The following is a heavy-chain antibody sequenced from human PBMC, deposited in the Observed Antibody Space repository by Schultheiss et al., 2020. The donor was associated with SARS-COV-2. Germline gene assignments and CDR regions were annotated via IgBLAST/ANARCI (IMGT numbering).Heavy chain of an antibody. J-gene: IGHJ4*02. V-gene: IGHV3-11*06. Sequence: GESLKISCAASGFRFSDYYMGWIRQAPGKGLECVSYISGRNSDPNYADSVKGRFTISRDNAKNSLYLQMNSLRVEDTAVYYCAFPVREPTNWGQGTLVTVSS. D-gene: IGHD1-26*01. CDR2: ISGRNSDP. CDR3: AFPVREPTN. CDR1: GFRFSDYY.